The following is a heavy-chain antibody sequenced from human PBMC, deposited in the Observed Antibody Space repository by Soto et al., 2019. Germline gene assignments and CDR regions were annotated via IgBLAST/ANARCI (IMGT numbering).Heavy chain of an antibody. CDR3: ARHYTDDYIWGSYRWGYYYMDV. CDR1: GGSFSGYY. Sequence: SETLSLTCAVYGGSFSGYYWSWIRQPPGKGLEWIGEIYYSGSTNYNPSLKSRVTISVDTSKNQFSLKLSSVTAADTAVYYCARHYTDDYIWGSYRWGYYYMDVWGKGTTVTVSS. J-gene: IGHJ6*03. D-gene: IGHD3-16*02. CDR2: IYYSGST. V-gene: IGHV4-34*01.